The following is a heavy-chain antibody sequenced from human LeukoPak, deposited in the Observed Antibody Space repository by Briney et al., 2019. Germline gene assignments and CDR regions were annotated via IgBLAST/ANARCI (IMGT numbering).Heavy chain of an antibody. Sequence: SETLSLTCTVSGGSISSYYWSWIRQPPGKGLEWIGYIYYSGSTNYNPSLKSRVTISVDTSKNQFSLKLSSVTAADTVVYYCARKAGYCSSTSCYRYFDYWGQGTLVTVSS. V-gene: IGHV4-59*01. J-gene: IGHJ4*02. D-gene: IGHD2-2*01. CDR3: ARKAGYCSSTSCYRYFDY. CDR2: IYYSGST. CDR1: GGSISSYY.